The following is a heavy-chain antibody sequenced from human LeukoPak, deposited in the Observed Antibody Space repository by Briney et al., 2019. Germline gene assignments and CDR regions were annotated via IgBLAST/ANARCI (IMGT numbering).Heavy chain of an antibody. CDR2: IYATDLT. CDR1: GRSIRSVY. Sequence: PSETLSLTCTVSGRSIRSVYWNWIRQSAGKGLEWIGRIYATDLTNYNPSLKSRVTLSVDMSKNELPLTLKSVTAADTAVYYCARGFGSGTSPIDLWGQGALVTVSS. J-gene: IGHJ5*02. D-gene: IGHD3-10*01. CDR3: ARGFGSGTSPIDL. V-gene: IGHV4-4*07.